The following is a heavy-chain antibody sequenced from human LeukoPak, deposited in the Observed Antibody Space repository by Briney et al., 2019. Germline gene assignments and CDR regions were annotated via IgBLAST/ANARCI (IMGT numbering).Heavy chain of an antibody. J-gene: IGHJ4*02. D-gene: IGHD6-19*01. CDR2: ISTSGSTI. Sequence: GGSLRLSCAASGFTFRDFYMSWIRRAPGKGLEWISYISTSGSTIHYADSVKGRFTISRDNSKNTLYLQMNSLRAEDTAVYYCAKVATSVAGYYCDYWGQGTLVTVSS. CDR1: GFTFRDFY. V-gene: IGHV3-11*01. CDR3: AKVATSVAGYYCDY.